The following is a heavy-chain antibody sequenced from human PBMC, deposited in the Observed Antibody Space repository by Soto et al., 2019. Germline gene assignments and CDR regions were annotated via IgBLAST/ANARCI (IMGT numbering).Heavy chain of an antibody. D-gene: IGHD7-27*01. J-gene: IGHJ4*02. CDR2: LYWDDDK. Sequence: QITLKESGPTLVKPTQTLTLTCTFSGFSLSTSGVGVGWIRQPPGKALEWLAFLYWDDDKRYSPSLKSRLTSTKDTSKNQVLRTMTNMDPVDTATYYCARTSVNWGSRGLVDYWGQGTLVTVAS. CDR3: ARTSVNWGSRGLVDY. V-gene: IGHV2-5*02. CDR1: GFSLSTSGVG.